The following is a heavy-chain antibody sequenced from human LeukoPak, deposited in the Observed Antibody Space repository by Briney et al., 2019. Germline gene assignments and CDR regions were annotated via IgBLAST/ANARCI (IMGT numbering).Heavy chain of an antibody. Sequence: SETLSLTCAVYGGSFSGYYWSWIRQPPGKGLEWIGSIYYSGSTYYNPSLKSRVTISVDTSKNQFSLKLSSVTAADTAVYYCARLLRLHSFDYWGQGTLVTVSS. V-gene: IGHV4-34*01. CDR3: ARLLRLHSFDY. J-gene: IGHJ4*02. CDR2: IYYSGST. CDR1: GGSFSGYY. D-gene: IGHD4-11*01.